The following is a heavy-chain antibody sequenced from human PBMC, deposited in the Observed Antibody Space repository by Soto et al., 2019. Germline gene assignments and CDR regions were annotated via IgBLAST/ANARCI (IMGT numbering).Heavy chain of an antibody. CDR1: GFTFGDYA. J-gene: IGHJ6*04. Sequence: GGSLRLSCTASGFTFGDYAMSWVRQAPGKGLEWVGFIRSKAYGGTTEYAASVKGRFTISRDDSKSNAYLQMNSLKTEDTAVYYCTRERPDYYDSSGYYYVPFWYYYYGMDVWGKGTTVTVSS. D-gene: IGHD3-22*01. CDR2: IRSKAYGGTT. CDR3: TRERPDYYDSSGYYYVPFWYYYYGMDV. V-gene: IGHV3-49*04.